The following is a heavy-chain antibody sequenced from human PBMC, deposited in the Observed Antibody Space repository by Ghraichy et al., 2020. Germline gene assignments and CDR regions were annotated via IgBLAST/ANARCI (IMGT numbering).Heavy chain of an antibody. D-gene: IGHD2/OR15-2a*01. CDR1: GFTFSSYA. CDR3: AKGFLAWYFDL. V-gene: IGHV3-23*01. J-gene: IGHJ2*01. Sequence: LSLTCAASGFTFSSYAMSWVRQAPGKGLEWVSSIGGSGGSTYYADSVKGRFIISRDNSKNTLYLQMNSLRAEDTAVYYCAKGFLAWYFDLWGRGTLVTVSS. CDR2: IGGSGGST.